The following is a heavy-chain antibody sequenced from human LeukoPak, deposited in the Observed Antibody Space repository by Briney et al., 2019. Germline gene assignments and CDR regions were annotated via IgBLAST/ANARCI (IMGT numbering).Heavy chain of an antibody. D-gene: IGHD3-10*01. Sequence: PSETLSLTCTVSGGSISSSSYYWGWLRQPPGKGLEWIGSIYYSGSTYYNPSLKSRVTISVDTSKNQFSLKLSSVTAADTAVYYCARVQTYGSGSYYNFDYWGQGTLVTVSS. CDR3: ARVQTYGSGSYYNFDY. CDR2: IYYSGST. J-gene: IGHJ4*02. CDR1: GGSISSSSYY. V-gene: IGHV4-39*07.